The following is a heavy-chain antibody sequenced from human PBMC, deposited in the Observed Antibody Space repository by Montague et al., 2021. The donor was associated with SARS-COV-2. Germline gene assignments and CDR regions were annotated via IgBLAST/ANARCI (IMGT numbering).Heavy chain of an antibody. D-gene: IGHD3-10*01. V-gene: IGHV4-38-2*02. CDR1: GYSINSNYY. CDR2: SYHSGTT. Sequence: SETLSLTCTVSGYSINSNYYGGWIRQPPGKGLEWIGCSYHSGTTHYHPSLKSRVTISLDTSNNHFSLNVTSVTAADTAVYYCARAPYYGPGKPYQFDYWGRGTLVTVSS. J-gene: IGHJ4*02. CDR3: ARAPYYGPGKPYQFDY.